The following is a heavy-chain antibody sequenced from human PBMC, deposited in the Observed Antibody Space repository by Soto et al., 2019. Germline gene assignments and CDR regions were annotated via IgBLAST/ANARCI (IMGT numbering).Heavy chain of an antibody. V-gene: IGHV4-31*01. D-gene: IGHD3-22*01. CDR1: GGSVNSGGYY. CDR3: ARDVSYDGSGWANWFDP. Sequence: QVQLQESGPGLVKPSQTLSLTCSVSGGSVNSGGYYWSWIRQHPGKGLEWIGYIHYSGNTYYNPSLKSPVTTSLDTSQNQFSLKLSSVTAADTAVYYCARDVSYDGSGWANWFDPWGQGTLVTVSS. CDR2: IHYSGNT. J-gene: IGHJ5*02.